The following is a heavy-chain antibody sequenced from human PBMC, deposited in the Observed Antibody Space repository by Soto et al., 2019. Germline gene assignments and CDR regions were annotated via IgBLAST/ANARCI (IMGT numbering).Heavy chain of an antibody. CDR2: IIPIFGTA. D-gene: IGHD3-16*02. V-gene: IGHV1-69*06. Sequence: QVQLVQSGAEVKKPGSSVKVSCKASGGTFSSYAISWVRQAPGQGLEWMGGIIPIFGTANYAQTFQGRVTITADKSTSTAYLEMSSLRSEDTAVYYCARDDSDMTDPIGEVIAGFHYWGQGTLVTVSS. CDR1: GGTFSSYA. CDR3: ARDDSDMTDPIGEVIAGFHY. J-gene: IGHJ4*02.